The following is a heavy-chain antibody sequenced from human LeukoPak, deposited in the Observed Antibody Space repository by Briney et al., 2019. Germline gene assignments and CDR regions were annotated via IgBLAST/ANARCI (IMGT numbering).Heavy chain of an antibody. Sequence: SVKVSCXASGGTFSSYAISWVRQAPGQGLEWMGGIIPIFGTANYAQKFQGRVTITADESTSTAYMELSSLRSEDTAVYYCARDRLGLVNYYHYMDVWGKGTTVTVSS. CDR1: GGTFSSYA. J-gene: IGHJ6*03. D-gene: IGHD3-16*01. CDR3: ARDRLGLVNYYHYMDV. CDR2: IIPIFGTA. V-gene: IGHV1-69*13.